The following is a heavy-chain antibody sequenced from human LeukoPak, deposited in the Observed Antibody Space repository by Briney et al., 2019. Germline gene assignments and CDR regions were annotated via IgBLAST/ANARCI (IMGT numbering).Heavy chain of an antibody. V-gene: IGHV3-9*01. J-gene: IGHJ6*02. CDR1: GFTFDDYA. CDR2: ISWNSGSI. D-gene: IGHD5-12*01. Sequence: GGSLRLSCAASGFTFDDYAMHWVRQAPGKGLEWVSGISWNSGSIGYADSVKGRFTISRDNAKNSLYLQMNSLRAEDTALYYCAKDYGYDKYYYYGMDVWGQGTMVTVSS. CDR3: AKDYGYDKYYYYGMDV.